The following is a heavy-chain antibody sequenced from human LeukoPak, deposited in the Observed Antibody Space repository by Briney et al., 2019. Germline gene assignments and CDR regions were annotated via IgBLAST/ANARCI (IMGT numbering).Heavy chain of an antibody. D-gene: IGHD3-3*01. CDR1: GGTFSSYA. V-gene: IGHV1-69*13. CDR2: IIPIFGTA. CDR3: ARPQNYDFWSGPFDY. J-gene: IGHJ4*02. Sequence: SVTVSCKASGGTFSSYAISWVRQAPGQGLEWMGGIIPIFGTANYAQKFQGRVTITADESTSTAYMELSSLRSEDTAVYYCARPQNYDFWSGPFDYWGQGTLVTVSS.